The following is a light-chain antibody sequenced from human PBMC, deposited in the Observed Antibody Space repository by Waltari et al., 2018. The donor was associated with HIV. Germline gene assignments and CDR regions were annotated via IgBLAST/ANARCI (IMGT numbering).Light chain of an antibody. CDR2: QDG. V-gene: IGLV3-1*01. Sequence: SYELTQPPSVSVSPGQTASIPCSGSKLGDQYSCWYQQKPGQSPVLVIYQDGKRPSGIPDRFSGFNSGNTATLTISGTQAMDEADYYCHAWDSDSPKVFGGGTKLTVL. J-gene: IGLJ2*01. CDR1: KLGDQY. CDR3: HAWDSDSPKV.